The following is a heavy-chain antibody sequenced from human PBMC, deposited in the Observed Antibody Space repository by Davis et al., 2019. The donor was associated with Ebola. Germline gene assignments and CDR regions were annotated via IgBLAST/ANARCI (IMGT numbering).Heavy chain of an antibody. CDR1: GFTFSSYS. CDR3: ARDRDIVVVPAAIGY. CDR2: ISSSSSTI. Sequence: GESLKISCAASGFTFSSYSMNWVRQAPGKGLEWVSYISSSSSTIYYADSVKGRFTISRDNAKNSLYLQMNSLRDEDTAVYYCARDRDIVVVPAAIGYWGQGTLVTVSS. J-gene: IGHJ4*02. V-gene: IGHV3-48*02. D-gene: IGHD2-2*02.